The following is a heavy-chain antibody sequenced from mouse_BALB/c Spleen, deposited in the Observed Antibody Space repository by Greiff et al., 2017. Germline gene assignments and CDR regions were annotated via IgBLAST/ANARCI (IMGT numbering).Heavy chain of an antibody. CDR3: ARGEGYGNSYAMDY. J-gene: IGHJ4*01. CDR1: GFTFSSYA. D-gene: IGHD2-1*01. CDR2: ISSGGST. V-gene: IGHV5-6-5*01. Sequence: EVKLVESGGGLVKPGGSLKLSCAASGFTFSSYAMSWVRQTPEKRLEWVASISSGGSTYYPDSVKGRFTISRDNARNILYLQMSSLRSEDTAMYYCARGEGYGNSYAMDYWGQGTPVTVSA.